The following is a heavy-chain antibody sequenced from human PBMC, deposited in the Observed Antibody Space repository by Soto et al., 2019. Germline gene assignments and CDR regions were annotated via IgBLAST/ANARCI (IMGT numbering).Heavy chain of an antibody. J-gene: IGHJ4*02. CDR1: GFTFSSYS. V-gene: IGHV3-23*01. CDR2: ISGSGGST. D-gene: IGHD2-2*01. Sequence: PGGSLRLSCAASGFTFSSYSMSWVRQAPGKGLEWVSAISGSGGSTYYADSVKGRFTISRDNSKNTLYLQMNSLRAEDTAVYYCAKDPAVVPAAIFDYWGQGTLVTVSS. CDR3: AKDPAVVPAAIFDY.